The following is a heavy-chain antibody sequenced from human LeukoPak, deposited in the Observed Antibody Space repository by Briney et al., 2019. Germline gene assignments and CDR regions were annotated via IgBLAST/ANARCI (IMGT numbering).Heavy chain of an antibody. V-gene: IGHV1-46*01. J-gene: IGHJ6*02. Sequence: ASVKVSCKASGYTFSGYYMHWVRQAPGQGLEWMGIINPSGGSTTYAQKFQGRVTMTRDTSTSTLYMELSSLKSEDAAVYYCARVGSGMDVWGQGTMVTVSS. CDR2: INPSGGST. CDR1: GYTFSGYY. CDR3: ARVGSGMDV.